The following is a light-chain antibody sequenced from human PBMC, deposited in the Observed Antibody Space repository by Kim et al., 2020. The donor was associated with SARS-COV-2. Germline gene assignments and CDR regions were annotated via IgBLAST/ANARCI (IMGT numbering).Light chain of an antibody. CDR2: DVI. V-gene: IGLV2-14*04. CDR1: ISDVGGYNY. J-gene: IGLJ3*02. CDR3: SSYTSSSTWV. Sequence: QSITISCTGTISDVGGYNYVSWYQQHPGKAPKLMIYDVIKRPSGVSNRFSGSKSGNTASLTISGLQAEDEADYYCSSYTSSSTWVFGGGTQLTVL.